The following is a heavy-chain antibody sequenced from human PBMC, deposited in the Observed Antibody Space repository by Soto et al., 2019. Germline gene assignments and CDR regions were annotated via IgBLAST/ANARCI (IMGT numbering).Heavy chain of an antibody. Sequence: VQLQQWGAGLLKPSETLSLTCAVYGGSFSGSYWNCIRQPPGKGLEWIGEINHSGSTNYNPSLKSRVTISVDTSKNQFSLKLSSVTAADTAVYYCARGWGTIFDYWGQGTLVTVSS. CDR2: INHSGST. CDR1: GGSFSGSY. D-gene: IGHD7-27*01. J-gene: IGHJ4*02. V-gene: IGHV4-34*01. CDR3: ARGWGTIFDY.